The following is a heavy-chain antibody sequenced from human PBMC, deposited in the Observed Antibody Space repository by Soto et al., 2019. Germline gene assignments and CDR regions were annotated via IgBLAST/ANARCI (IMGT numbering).Heavy chain of an antibody. D-gene: IGHD3-10*01. V-gene: IGHV4-34*01. CDR3: ARAKTVLLWFGEYQYFQH. J-gene: IGHJ1*01. CDR2: INHSGST. Sequence: SETLSLTCAVYGGSFSGYYWSWIRQPPGKGLEWIGEINHSGSTNYNPSLKSRVTISVDTSKNQFSLKLSSVTAADTAVYYCARAKTVLLWFGEYQYFQHWGQGTLVTVSS. CDR1: GGSFSGYY.